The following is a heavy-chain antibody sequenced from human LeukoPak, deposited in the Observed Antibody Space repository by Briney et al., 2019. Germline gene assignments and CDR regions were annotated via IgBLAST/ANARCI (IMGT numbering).Heavy chain of an antibody. CDR1: GFSFSTYA. D-gene: IGHD3-16*01. CDR3: TNEGVGGGSFDI. CDR2: IKSRAAGGTT. J-gene: IGHJ3*02. V-gene: IGHV3-15*01. Sequence: PGGSLRLSCAASGFSFSTYAMSWVRQAPGKGLEWVGRIKSRAAGGTTQYAAPVQDRFTISRDDSRNTVYLQMKSLKTEDTGEYYCTNEGVGGGSFDIWGQGTMVSVSS.